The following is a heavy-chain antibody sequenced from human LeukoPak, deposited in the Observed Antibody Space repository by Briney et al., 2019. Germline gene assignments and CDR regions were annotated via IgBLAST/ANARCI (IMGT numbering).Heavy chain of an antibody. CDR2: ISYDGSNK. V-gene: IGHV3-30-3*01. CDR3: ARARKLRAVIYGMDV. J-gene: IGHJ6*02. CDR1: GFTVSGNY. Sequence: PGGSLRLSCAASGFTVSGNYMNWVRQAPGKGLEWVAVISYDGSNKYYADSVKGRFTISRDNSKNTLYLQMNSLRAEDTAVYYCARARKLRAVIYGMDVWGQGTTVTVSS. D-gene: IGHD2-21*01.